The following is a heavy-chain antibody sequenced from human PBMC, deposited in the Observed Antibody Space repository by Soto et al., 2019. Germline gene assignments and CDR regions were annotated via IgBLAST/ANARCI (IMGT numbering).Heavy chain of an antibody. J-gene: IGHJ4*02. D-gene: IGHD2-15*01. Sequence: ASVKVSCKASGYTFTSYGISWVRQAPGQGLEWMGWISAYNGNTNYAQKLQGRVTMTTDTSTSTAYMELRSLRSDDTAVYYCARTYCSGGSCYGVSPFDYWGQGTLVNVSS. CDR1: GYTFTSYG. CDR3: ARTYCSGGSCYGVSPFDY. CDR2: ISAYNGNT. V-gene: IGHV1-18*01.